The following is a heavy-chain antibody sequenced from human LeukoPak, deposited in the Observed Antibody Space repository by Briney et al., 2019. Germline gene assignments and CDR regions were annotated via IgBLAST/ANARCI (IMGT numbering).Heavy chain of an antibody. CDR3: GRAEYSSSWYGYLQY. CDR2: MSYDGRSQ. CDR1: GFSFSSYA. D-gene: IGHD6-13*01. V-gene: IGHV3-30*04. Sequence: GGSLRLSCAASGFSFSSYAMHWVRQAPGKGLEWVAIMSYDGRSQSYADSAKGRFTISRDNSKNTLYLQTNSLGPEDTAVYYCGRAEYSSSWYGYLQYWGQGTLVTVSS. J-gene: IGHJ1*01.